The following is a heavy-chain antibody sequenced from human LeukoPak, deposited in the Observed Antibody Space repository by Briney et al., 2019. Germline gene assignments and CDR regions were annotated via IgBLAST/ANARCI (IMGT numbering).Heavy chain of an antibody. Sequence: PSETLSLTCAVDGGSFSGYYWSWIRQPPGKGLEWIGEIKYSGNTNYNTSLKRRDTISVETSKNQFSLKLSSVTAADTAVYYCARHDYYYSSGYYPLDYWGQDPVDTLSS. D-gene: IGHD3-22*01. J-gene: IGHJ4*02. CDR3: ARHDYYYSSGYYPLDY. CDR2: IKYSGNT. V-gene: IGHV4-34*01. CDR1: GGSFSGYY.